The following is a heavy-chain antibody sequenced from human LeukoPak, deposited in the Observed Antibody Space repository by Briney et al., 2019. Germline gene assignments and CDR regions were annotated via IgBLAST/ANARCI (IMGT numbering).Heavy chain of an antibody. Sequence: PGRSLRLSCVVSGFTFTGYSMHWVRQAPGTGLEWVAVMSYDGTNKYYADSVKGRFTISRDNSKNTLYLQMNNLRAQDTAVYYCARAGGITMMREVKVLNAFDIWGQGTMVTVSS. CDR1: GFTFTGYS. CDR2: MSYDGTNK. J-gene: IGHJ3*02. V-gene: IGHV3-30-3*01. CDR3: ARAGGITMMREVKVLNAFDI. D-gene: IGHD3-22*01.